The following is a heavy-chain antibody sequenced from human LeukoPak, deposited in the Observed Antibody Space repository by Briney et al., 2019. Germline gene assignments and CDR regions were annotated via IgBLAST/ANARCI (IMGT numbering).Heavy chain of an antibody. J-gene: IGHJ5*02. V-gene: IGHV1-46*01. CDR2: INPSGGST. D-gene: IGHD1-7*01. Sequence: ASVRVSCKASGFTFTSYYMHWVRQAPGQGLEWIGIINPSGGSTSYAQKFKGRVTMTRDMSTSTVYMELSSLRSEDTAVYYCARAPLELGDWFDPWGQGTLVTVSS. CDR3: ARAPLELGDWFDP. CDR1: GFTFTSYY.